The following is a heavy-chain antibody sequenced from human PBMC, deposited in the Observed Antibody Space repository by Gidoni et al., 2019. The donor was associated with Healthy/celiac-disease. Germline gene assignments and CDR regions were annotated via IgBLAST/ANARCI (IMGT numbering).Heavy chain of an antibody. V-gene: IGHV3-21*01. J-gene: IGHJ4*02. Sequence: EVQLVESGGGLVKPGGSLRLSCAASGFTFSSYSMNWVRQAPGKGLEWVSSISSSSSYIYYADSVKGRFTISRDNAKNSLYLQMNSLRAEDTAVYYCASSKVVAAYYFDYWGQGTLVTVSS. D-gene: IGHD2-15*01. CDR3: ASSKVVAAYYFDY. CDR2: ISSSSSYI. CDR1: GFTFSSYS.